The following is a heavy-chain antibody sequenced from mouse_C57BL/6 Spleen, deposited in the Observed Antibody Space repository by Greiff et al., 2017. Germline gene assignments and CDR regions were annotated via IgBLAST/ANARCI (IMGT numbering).Heavy chain of an antibody. D-gene: IGHD1-1*01. CDR3: ARPLYYGSSYDAMDY. J-gene: IGHJ4*01. Sequence: VQLKESGPELVKPGASVKISCKASGYSFTDYNMNWVKQSNGKSLEWIGVINPNYGTTSYNQKFKGKATLTVDQSSSTAYMQLNSLTSEDSAVYYCARPLYYGSSYDAMDYWGQGTSVTVSS. V-gene: IGHV1-39*01. CDR1: GYSFTDYN. CDR2: INPNYGTT.